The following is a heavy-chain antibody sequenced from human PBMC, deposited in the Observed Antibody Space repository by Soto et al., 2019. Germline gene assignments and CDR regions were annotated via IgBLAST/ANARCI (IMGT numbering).Heavy chain of an antibody. J-gene: IGHJ3*02. CDR1: SGSISSSNW. Sequence: PSETLSLTCAVSSGSISSSNWWSWVRQPPGKGLEWIGEIYHSGSTNYNPSLKSRVTISVDKSKNQFSLKLSSVTAADTAVYYCARDSSGNDAFDIWGQGTMVTVSS. V-gene: IGHV4-4*02. D-gene: IGHD6-25*01. CDR2: IYHSGST. CDR3: ARDSSGNDAFDI.